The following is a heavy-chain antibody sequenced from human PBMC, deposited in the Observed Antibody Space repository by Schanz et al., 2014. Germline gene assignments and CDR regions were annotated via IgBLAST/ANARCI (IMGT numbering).Heavy chain of an antibody. Sequence: EVQVVESGGGLVQPGGSLRLSCAASGFSFVDAWMSWVRQAPGRGLEWISGISGFGTGAYYADSVKGRFSISRDNSKNTLYLQMNSLRAEDTAVYYCARDGAGRAPDAFDIWGQGTMVTVSS. D-gene: IGHD1-26*01. CDR3: ARDGAGRAPDAFDI. CDR1: GFSFVDAW. CDR2: ISGFGTGA. J-gene: IGHJ3*02. V-gene: IGHV3-23*04.